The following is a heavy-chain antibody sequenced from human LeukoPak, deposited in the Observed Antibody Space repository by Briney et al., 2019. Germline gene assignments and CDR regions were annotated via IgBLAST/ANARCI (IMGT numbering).Heavy chain of an antibody. V-gene: IGHV3-23*01. J-gene: IGHJ6*03. D-gene: IGHD3-22*01. CDR2: ISGSGSST. CDR1: GLTFSSYG. Sequence: GGSLRLSCAASGLTFSSYGMSWVRQAPGKGLEWVSAISGSGSSTYYADSVKGRFTISRDNSNNTLYLQMNSLRVEDTAVYYCAKYTLASWLLHMDVWGKGTTVTISS. CDR3: AKYTLASWLLHMDV.